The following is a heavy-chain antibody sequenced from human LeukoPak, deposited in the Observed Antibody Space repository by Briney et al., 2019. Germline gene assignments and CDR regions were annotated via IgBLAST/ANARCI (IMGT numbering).Heavy chain of an antibody. J-gene: IGHJ3*02. CDR3: ARDGGYPYDAFDI. CDR1: GFTFSSYG. Sequence: PGGSLRLSCAASGFTFSSYGMHWVRQAPGKGLEWVAFIRYDGSNKYYADSVKGRFTISRDNSKNTLYLQMNSLRAEDTAVYYCARDGGYPYDAFDIWGQGTMVTVSS. CDR2: IRYDGSNK. D-gene: IGHD3-16*01. V-gene: IGHV3-30*02.